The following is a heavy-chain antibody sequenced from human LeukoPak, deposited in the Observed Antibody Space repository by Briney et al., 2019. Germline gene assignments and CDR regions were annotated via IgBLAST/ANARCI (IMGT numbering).Heavy chain of an antibody. CDR3: ARIYCSSTSCYNENWFDP. CDR2: IYTSGST. J-gene: IGHJ5*02. CDR1: GGSISSGSYY. V-gene: IGHV4-61*02. Sequence: SQTLSLTCTVSGGSISSGSYYWSWIRQPAGKGLEWIGRIYTSGSTNYNPSLKSRVTISVDTSKNQFSLKLSSVTAADTAVYYCARIYCSSTSCYNENWFDPWGQGTLVTVSS. D-gene: IGHD2-2*02.